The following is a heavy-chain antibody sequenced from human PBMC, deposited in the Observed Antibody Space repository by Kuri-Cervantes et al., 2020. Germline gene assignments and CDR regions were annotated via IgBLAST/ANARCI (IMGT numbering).Heavy chain of an antibody. D-gene: IGHD3-10*01. Sequence: GGSLRLSCAASGFTFSSYDMHWVRQATGKGLEWVSAIGTAGDTYYPGSVKGRFTISRDNAKNSLYLQMNSLRAEDTAVYHCASGILWFGEVWGQGTLVTVSS. J-gene: IGHJ4*02. CDR3: ASGILWFGEV. CDR2: IGTAGDT. CDR1: GFTFSSYD. V-gene: IGHV3-13*01.